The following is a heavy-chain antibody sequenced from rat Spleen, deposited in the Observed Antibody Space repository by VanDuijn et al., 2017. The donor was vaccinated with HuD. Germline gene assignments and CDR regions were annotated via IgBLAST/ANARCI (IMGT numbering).Heavy chain of an antibody. D-gene: IGHD1-12*02. J-gene: IGHJ4*01. V-gene: IGHV2-15*01. Sequence: QVQLKESGPGLVQPSQTLSLTCTVSGFSLTSYHVSWVRQPPGKSLVWMGTIWAGGGTNYNSALKSRLSISRDTSKSQVFLKMNSLQTEDTATYYCAREAIYYDGSYSPHVMDAWGQGASVTVSS. CDR1: GFSLTSYH. CDR2: IWAGGGT. CDR3: AREAIYYDGSYSPHVMDA.